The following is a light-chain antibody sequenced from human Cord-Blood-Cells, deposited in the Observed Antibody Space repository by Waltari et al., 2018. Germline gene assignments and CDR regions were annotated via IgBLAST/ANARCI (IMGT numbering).Light chain of an antibody. CDR2: DVS. CDR3: SSYTSSSVV. Sequence: QSALTQPASVSGSPGQSITISCTGTSSDVGGYNYVSWYQQHPGKAPKLMIYDVSNRPSGVANRFSGSKSGNTASLTISGLQAEDEADYYCSSYTSSSVVVGGGTKLTDL. V-gene: IGLV2-14*01. J-gene: IGLJ2*01. CDR1: SSDVGGYNY.